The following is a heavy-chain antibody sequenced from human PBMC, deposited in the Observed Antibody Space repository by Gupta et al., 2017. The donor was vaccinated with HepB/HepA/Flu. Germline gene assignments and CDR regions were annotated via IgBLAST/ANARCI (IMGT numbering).Heavy chain of an antibody. J-gene: IGHJ3*02. D-gene: IGHD3-22*01. CDR2: IYYSGST. V-gene: IGHV4-59*01. Sequence: QVQLQESGPGLVKPSETLSLTCTVSGGSISSYSWSWIRQPPGKGLEWIGYIYYSGSTNYNPSLKSRVTISVDTSKNQFSLKLSSVTAADTAVYYCARFDFDSSGYLAGDAFDIWGQGTMVTVSS. CDR1: GGSISSYS. CDR3: ARFDFDSSGYLAGDAFDI.